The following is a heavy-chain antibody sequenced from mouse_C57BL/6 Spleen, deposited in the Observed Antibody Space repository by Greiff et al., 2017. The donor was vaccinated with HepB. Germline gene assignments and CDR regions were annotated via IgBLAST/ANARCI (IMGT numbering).Heavy chain of an antibody. CDR3: ARGKDYYGTLFAY. CDR2: IHPNSGST. J-gene: IGHJ3*01. V-gene: IGHV1-64*01. D-gene: IGHD1-1*01. CDR1: GYTFTSYW. Sequence: QVQLQQPGAELVKPGASVKLSCKASGYTFTSYWMHWVKQRPGQGLEWIGMIHPNSGSTNYNEKFKSKATLTVDKSSSTAYMQLSSLTFEDSAVYYCARGKDYYGTLFAYWGQGTLVTVSA.